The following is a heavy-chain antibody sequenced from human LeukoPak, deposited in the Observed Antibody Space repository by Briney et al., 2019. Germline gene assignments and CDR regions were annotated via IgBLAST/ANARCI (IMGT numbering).Heavy chain of an antibody. CDR3: AKPITVSGATDGFDI. Sequence: GGSLRLSCAASGFTFRSYWMNWVRQAPGKGLEWVANIKQDGNEKYYVDSVKGRFTISRDNAKNSLYLQMNSLRVEDTAVYYCAKPITVSGATDGFDIWGQGTMVIVSS. CDR1: GFTFRSYW. J-gene: IGHJ3*02. V-gene: IGHV3-7*01. D-gene: IGHD3-3*01. CDR2: IKQDGNEK.